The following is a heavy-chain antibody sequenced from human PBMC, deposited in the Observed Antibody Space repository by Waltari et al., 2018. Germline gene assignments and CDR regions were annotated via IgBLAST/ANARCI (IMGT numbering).Heavy chain of an antibody. CDR2: IWYDGSHK. D-gene: IGHD3-22*01. V-gene: IGHV3-33*01. Sequence: VQLVESGGGVVQPGRSLRLSCAASGFTFSNYVIHWVRQAPGKGLEWVAVIWYDGSHKYYADAVKGRFTISRDNSKNTLYLQLNSLRAEDTAVYYCARDYDSSGLDYWGQGTLVTVSS. CDR1: GFTFSNYV. CDR3: ARDYDSSGLDY. J-gene: IGHJ4*02.